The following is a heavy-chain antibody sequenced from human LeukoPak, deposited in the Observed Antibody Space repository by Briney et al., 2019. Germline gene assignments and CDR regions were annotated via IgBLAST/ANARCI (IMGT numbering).Heavy chain of an antibody. CDR2: ISGSGSIV. D-gene: IGHD3-16*01. CDR3: AKDTGPVRGGHYYYGMDV. J-gene: IGHJ6*02. V-gene: IGHV3-11*01. CDR1: EFSFGDSY. Sequence: KPGGSLRLSCAASEFSFGDSYMSWIRQAPGEGLEWITYISGSGSIVYYADSVKGRFTISRDNAKNSLYLQMNSLRAEDTALYYCAKDTGPVRGGHYYYGMDVWGQGTTVTVSS.